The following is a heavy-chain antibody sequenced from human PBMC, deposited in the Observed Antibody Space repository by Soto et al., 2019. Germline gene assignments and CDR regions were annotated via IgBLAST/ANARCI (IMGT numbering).Heavy chain of an antibody. V-gene: IGHV3-23*01. D-gene: IGHD6-13*01. Sequence: EVQLLESGGGLVQPGGSLRLSWAASGFTFSSYAMNWFAQAPGRGLEWVYVIRGSVGSTYYADSVKGRFTTSRDNSKNTLNLQMNSLRAEDTAVYYCARRSSSWYFDYWGQGTLVTVSS. J-gene: IGHJ4*02. CDR2: IRGSVGST. CDR1: GFTFSSYA. CDR3: ARRSSSWYFDY.